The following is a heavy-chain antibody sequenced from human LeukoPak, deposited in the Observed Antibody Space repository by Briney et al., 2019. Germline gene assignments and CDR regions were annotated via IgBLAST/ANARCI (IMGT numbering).Heavy chain of an antibody. CDR2: IIPIFGTA. J-gene: IGHJ4*02. CDR1: GGTFSSYA. Sequence: VASVTVSCKASGGTFSSYAISWVRQAPGQGLEWMGGIIPIFGTANYAQKFQGRVTITADKSTSTAYMELSSLRSEDTAVYYCARWGYSGPVDYWGQGTLVTVSS. V-gene: IGHV1-69*06. CDR3: ARWGYSGPVDY. D-gene: IGHD5-12*01.